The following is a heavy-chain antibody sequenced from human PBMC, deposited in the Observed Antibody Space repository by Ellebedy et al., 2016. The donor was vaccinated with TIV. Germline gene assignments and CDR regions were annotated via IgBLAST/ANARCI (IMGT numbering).Heavy chain of an antibody. CDR3: TKGLGSRVVPAAMWMAS. D-gene: IGHD2-2*01. V-gene: IGHV3-23*01. Sequence: GESLKISCAASGFTFSLYAMTWVRQAPGKGLEWVSAISGRGTSSNYTDSVKGRFTISRDNSMNTLFLHMNTLSAEDTAVYYCTKGLGSRVVPAAMWMASWGQGTLVTVSS. CDR1: GFTFSLYA. CDR2: ISGRGTSS. J-gene: IGHJ5*02.